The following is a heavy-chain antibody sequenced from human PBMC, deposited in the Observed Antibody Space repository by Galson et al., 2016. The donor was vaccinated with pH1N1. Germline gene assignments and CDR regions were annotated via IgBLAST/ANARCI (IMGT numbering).Heavy chain of an antibody. CDR2: IKQDGTEK. Sequence: SLRLSCAASGFSFSSYWMSWVRQAPGKGLEWVANIKQDGTEKYYVASVKGRFTISRDNAKNSLYLQMNSLRVEDTAVYYCVTAIGAKSAYWGQGTLVTVSS. V-gene: IGHV3-7*01. CDR3: VTAIGAKSAY. CDR1: GFSFSSYW. J-gene: IGHJ4*02. D-gene: IGHD4/OR15-4a*01.